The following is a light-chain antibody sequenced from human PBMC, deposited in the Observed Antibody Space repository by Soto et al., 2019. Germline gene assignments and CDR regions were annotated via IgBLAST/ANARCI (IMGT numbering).Light chain of an antibody. CDR2: GAS. J-gene: IGKJ1*01. V-gene: IGKV3-15*01. CDR3: QQYNSWPPWT. CDR1: QSISSN. Sequence: EIVMTQSPATLSVSPGERATLSCRARQSISSNLAWYQHKPGQAPRLLIYGASTRATGIPARFSGSGSGTEFTLTFSSLQSEDFAVYYCQQYNSWPPWTFGQGTKVEIK.